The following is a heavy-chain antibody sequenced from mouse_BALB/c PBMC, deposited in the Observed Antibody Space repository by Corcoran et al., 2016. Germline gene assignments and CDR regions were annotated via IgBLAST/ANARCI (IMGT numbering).Heavy chain of an antibody. CDR1: GFSLSTSRMG. CDR2: IYWDDDK. V-gene: IGHV8-12*01. CDR3: ARMQDPYYAMDY. Sequence: QVTLKESGPGILQPSQTLSLTCSFSGFSLSTSRMGVSWIRQPSGKGLEWLAHIYWDDDKRYNPSLKSRLTISKDTSSNQVFLKITSVDTADTAIYYCARMQDPYYAMDYWGQVTSVTVSS. J-gene: IGHJ4*01.